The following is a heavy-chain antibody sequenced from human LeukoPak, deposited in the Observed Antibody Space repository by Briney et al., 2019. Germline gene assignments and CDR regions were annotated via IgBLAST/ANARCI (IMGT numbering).Heavy chain of an antibody. CDR2: ISYDGSNR. CDR1: GFTFSNYG. J-gene: IGHJ4*02. CDR3: AKDRGGIGIAARPGDYFDY. Sequence: GGSLRLSCAASGFTFSNYGMHWVRQAPGKGLEWVAVISYDGSNRYSADSYADSVRGRFTISRDNSKNTLFLQMNNLRAEDTAVYYCAKDRGGIGIAARPGDYFDYWGQGTLVTVSS. D-gene: IGHD6-6*01. V-gene: IGHV3-30*18.